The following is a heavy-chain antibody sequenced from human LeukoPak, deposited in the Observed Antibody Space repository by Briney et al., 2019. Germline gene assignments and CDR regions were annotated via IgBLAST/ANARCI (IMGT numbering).Heavy chain of an antibody. J-gene: IGHJ4*02. Sequence: PGGSLRLSCAASGFTFTSHWMSWVRQAPGKGLEWVARMNLDGSEKYYVDSMKGRFTISRDNAKTSLYLEMNSLRAEDTAVYYCARDATYCTNGVCYTRFDYWGQGTLVTVSS. CDR1: GFTFTSHW. CDR3: ARDATYCTNGVCYTRFDY. V-gene: IGHV3-7*01. D-gene: IGHD2-8*01. CDR2: MNLDGSEK.